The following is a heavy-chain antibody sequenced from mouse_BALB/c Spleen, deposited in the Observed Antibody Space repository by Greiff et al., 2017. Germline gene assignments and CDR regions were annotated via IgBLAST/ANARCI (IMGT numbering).Heavy chain of an antibody. CDR2: INSNGGST. J-gene: IGHJ4*01. D-gene: IGHD1-1*01. CDR3: AREDYYGSSLYYYAMDY. Sequence: EVQLVESGGGLVQPGGSLKLSCAASGFTFSSYGMSWVRQTPDKRLELVATINSNGGSTYYPDSVKGRFTISRDNAKNTLYLQMSSLKSEDTAMYYCAREDYYGSSLYYYAMDYWGQGTSVTVSS. CDR1: GFTFSSYG. V-gene: IGHV5-6-3*01.